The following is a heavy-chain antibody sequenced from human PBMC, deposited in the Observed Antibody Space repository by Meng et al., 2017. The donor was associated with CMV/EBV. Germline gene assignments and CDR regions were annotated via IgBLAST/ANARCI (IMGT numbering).Heavy chain of an antibody. J-gene: IGHJ4*02. D-gene: IGHD3-10*01. CDR1: SYTFTSNG. CDR3: ARAWVGEEYYFDY. V-gene: IGHV1-18*01. CDR2: ISAYNGNT. Sequence: QVQLGQFGAEVKEPEASAKVSFKDSSYTFTSNGTSWVRQAPGQGLEWMGWISAYNGNTNYAQKLQGRVTMTTDTSTSTAYMELRSLRSDDTAVYYCARAWVGEEYYFDYWGQGTLVTVSS.